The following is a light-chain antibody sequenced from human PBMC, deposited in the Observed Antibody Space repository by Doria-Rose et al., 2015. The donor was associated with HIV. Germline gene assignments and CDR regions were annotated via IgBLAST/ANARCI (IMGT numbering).Light chain of an antibody. V-gene: IGKV3-20*01. CDR3: QQYGTSRGT. CDR2: DAS. Sequence: EIVLTQSPGTLSLSPGERATLSCRASQRVKSSYLAWYQHKTGQAPRLLIYDASTRATGIPDRFSGSGSGTDFTLTISRLEPEDVAVYYCQQYGTSRGTFGQGTRLEIK. J-gene: IGKJ5*01. CDR1: QRVKSSY.